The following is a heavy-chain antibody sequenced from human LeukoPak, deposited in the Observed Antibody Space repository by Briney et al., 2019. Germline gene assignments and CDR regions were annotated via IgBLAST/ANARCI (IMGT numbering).Heavy chain of an antibody. CDR2: FYSGGST. V-gene: IGHV3-53*01. CDR3: ARGGHYFASGSYGYFDY. D-gene: IGHD3-10*01. CDR1: GFTVSSNY. J-gene: IGHJ4*02. Sequence: GGSLRLSCAASGFTVSSNYMTWVRQAPGKGLEWVSIFYSGGSTYNADSVRGRFTISRDISKNTLYLQMNSLRVEDTAVYYCARGGHYFASGSYGYFDYWGQGALVIVSS.